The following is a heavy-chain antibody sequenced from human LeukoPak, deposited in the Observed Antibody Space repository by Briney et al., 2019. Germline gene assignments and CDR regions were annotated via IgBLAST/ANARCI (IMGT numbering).Heavy chain of an antibody. V-gene: IGHV4-4*07. D-gene: IGHD3-22*01. CDR3: ARGPSRAGYYGTDP. Sequence: ETLSLTCTVSGGSISSYYWSWIRQPAGKGLEWIGRIYTSGSTNYNPSLKSRVTMSVDTSKNQFSLKLSSVTAADTAVYYCARGPSRAGYYGTDPWGQGTLVTVSS. J-gene: IGHJ5*02. CDR1: GGSISSYY. CDR2: IYTSGST.